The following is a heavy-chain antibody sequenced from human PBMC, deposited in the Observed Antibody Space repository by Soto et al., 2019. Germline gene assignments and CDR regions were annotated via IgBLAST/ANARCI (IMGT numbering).Heavy chain of an antibody. D-gene: IGHD6-6*01. V-gene: IGHV3-23*01. J-gene: IGHJ4*02. Sequence: GGSLRLSCAASGFTFSSYAMSWVRQAPGKGLEWVSAISGSGGSTYYADSVKGRFTISRDNSKNTLYLQMNSLRAEDTAVYYCAKDQVWKYKGEAARYYWGQGTLVTVSS. CDR1: GFTFSSYA. CDR2: ISGSGGST. CDR3: AKDQVWKYKGEAARYY.